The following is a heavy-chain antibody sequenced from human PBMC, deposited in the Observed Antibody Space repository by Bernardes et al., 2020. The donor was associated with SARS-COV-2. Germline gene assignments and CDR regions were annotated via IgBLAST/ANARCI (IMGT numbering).Heavy chain of an antibody. V-gene: IGHV3-21*01. CDR1: GFTFSSYT. J-gene: IGHJ6*02. CDR2: ISSSTSYI. D-gene: IGHD3-9*01. Sequence: GGSLRLSCAASGFTFSSYTMNWVRQAPGKGLEWVSSISSSTSYIKYVDSVKGRFTISRDNAKNSLYLQMNSLRAEDTAVYYCARDRQQDLTGYYYYYYYGMDVWGQGTTVTVSS. CDR3: ARDRQQDLTGYYYYYYYGMDV.